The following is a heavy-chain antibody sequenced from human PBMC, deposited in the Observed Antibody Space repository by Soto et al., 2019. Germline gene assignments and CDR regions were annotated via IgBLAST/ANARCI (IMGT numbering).Heavy chain of an antibody. V-gene: IGHV1-2*02. CDR3: ARDLCPLGSGSPCPTFGMDV. CDR2: LKPDNGGT. Sequence: QVQLVQSGAEVKPPGASVKVSCKASGYTFTGHYRHWVRQVSGIRLEFLGWLKPDNGGTYYAPKFQGRVTFTRDTSNTIAYMEMSGLHSDDTAVYFCARDLCPLGSGSPCPTFGMDVWGQGTTVAVTS. J-gene: IGHJ6*02. CDR1: GYTFTGHY. D-gene: IGHD3-10*01.